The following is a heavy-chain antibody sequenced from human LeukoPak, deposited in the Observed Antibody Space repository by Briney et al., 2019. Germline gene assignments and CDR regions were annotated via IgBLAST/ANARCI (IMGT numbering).Heavy chain of an antibody. CDR1: GVSISTYS. Sequence: SETLSLTCTVSGVSISTYSWSWIRQPPGKGLEWIGYISYSGSTSYNPSLRSRVTISVDTSKNQFSLKLSSVTAADTAVYYCATDENFDLWGRGTLVTVSS. CDR2: ISYSGST. CDR3: ATDENFDL. V-gene: IGHV4-59*01. J-gene: IGHJ2*01.